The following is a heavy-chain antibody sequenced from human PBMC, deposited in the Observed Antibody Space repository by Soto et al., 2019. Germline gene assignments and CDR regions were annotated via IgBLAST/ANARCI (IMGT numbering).Heavy chain of an antibody. CDR1: GYSFTSYW. CDR3: ARPRSDYYYGMDV. CDR2: IYPGDPDT. Sequence: PGVFLKVSRRGSGYSFTSYWIGRVRQMPGKGLEWMGIIYPGDPDTRYSPSFQGQVTISADKSISTAYLQWSSLKASDTAMYYYARPRSDYYYGMDVWGQGTTVTVSS. V-gene: IGHV5-51*01. D-gene: IGHD3-3*01. J-gene: IGHJ6*02.